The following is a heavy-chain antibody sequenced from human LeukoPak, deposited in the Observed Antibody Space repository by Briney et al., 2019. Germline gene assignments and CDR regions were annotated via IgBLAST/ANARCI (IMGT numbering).Heavy chain of an antibody. Sequence: SETLSLTCTVSGGSISSYYWSWIRQPPGKGLEWIGYIYYSGSTNYNPSLKSRVTISVDTSKNQFSLKLSSVTAADTAVYYCASRARSGQLSDHWGQGTLVTVSS. J-gene: IGHJ4*02. CDR3: ASRARSGQLSDH. D-gene: IGHD1-1*01. CDR2: IYYSGST. V-gene: IGHV4-59*08. CDR1: GGSISSYY.